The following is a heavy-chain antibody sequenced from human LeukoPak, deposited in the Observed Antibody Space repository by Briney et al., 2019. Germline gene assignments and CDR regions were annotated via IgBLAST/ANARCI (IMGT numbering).Heavy chain of an antibody. Sequence: SVKVSCKASGGTFSSYAISWVRQAPGQGLEWMGRIIPILGIANYAQKFQGRVTITADKSTSTAYMELSSLRSEDTAVYYCASACCSGGSRYVNWFDPWGQGTLVTVSS. CDR2: IIPILGIA. V-gene: IGHV1-69*04. CDR3: ASACCSGGSRYVNWFDP. J-gene: IGHJ5*02. CDR1: GGTFSSYA. D-gene: IGHD2-15*01.